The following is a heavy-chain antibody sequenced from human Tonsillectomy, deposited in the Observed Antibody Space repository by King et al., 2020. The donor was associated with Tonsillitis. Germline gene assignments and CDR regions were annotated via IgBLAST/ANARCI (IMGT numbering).Heavy chain of an antibody. CDR1: GYSFTNYW. Sequence: VQLVQSGAEVKKPGESLQISCKASGYSFTNYWIGWVRQMPGKGLEWMGIIYPSDSDTRYSPSLQGRVTISADKFVHTAYLRWSSLTASDPAIYYCARHTDSRGPHGALDLGGLGTLVTVSS. CDR3: ARHTDSRGPHGALDL. V-gene: IGHV5-51*01. J-gene: IGHJ3*01. CDR2: IYPSDSDT. D-gene: IGHD3-10*01.